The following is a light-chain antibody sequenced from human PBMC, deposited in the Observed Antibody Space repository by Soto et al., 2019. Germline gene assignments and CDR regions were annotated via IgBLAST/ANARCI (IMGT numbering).Light chain of an antibody. Sequence: EIVLTQSPGTLSLSPGERATLSCRASQSVRSNFLAWYQQTPGQAPRLLFYGASSRATGIPDRFSASGSGTDFTLTIRRLEPEDFAVYYCQQYGSSLYTFGQGTKLEIK. CDR2: GAS. V-gene: IGKV3-20*01. CDR1: QSVRSNF. CDR3: QQYGSSLYT. J-gene: IGKJ2*01.